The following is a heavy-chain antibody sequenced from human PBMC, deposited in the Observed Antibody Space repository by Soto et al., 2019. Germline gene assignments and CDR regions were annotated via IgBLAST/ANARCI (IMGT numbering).Heavy chain of an antibody. CDR3: ATLRNQYFQH. Sequence: EVQLLESGGGLVQPGGSLRLSCASSGFTFSSYAMSWVRQAPGKGLEWVSAISGSGGSTYYADSVKGRFTISRDNSKNTLYLQMNSLRAEDTAVYSCATLRNQYFQHWGQGTLVTVST. CDR1: GFTFSSYA. D-gene: IGHD4-17*01. V-gene: IGHV3-23*01. CDR2: ISGSGGST. J-gene: IGHJ1*01.